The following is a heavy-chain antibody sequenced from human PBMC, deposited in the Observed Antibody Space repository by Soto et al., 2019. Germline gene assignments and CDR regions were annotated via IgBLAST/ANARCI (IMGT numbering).Heavy chain of an antibody. J-gene: IGHJ6*01. CDR1: GFTLRTYG. Sequence: GGSLRLSCAASGFTLRTYGMHWVRQAPGKGLEWVAVVWYDGSKKYYADSVKGRFTVSRDNSKNTLYLQMNSLRAEDTAVYYCARPLEQWQLGFGMDVWGQGSPVTVSS. CDR3: ARPLEQWQLGFGMDV. V-gene: IGHV3-33*01. CDR2: VWYDGSKK. D-gene: IGHD6-19*01.